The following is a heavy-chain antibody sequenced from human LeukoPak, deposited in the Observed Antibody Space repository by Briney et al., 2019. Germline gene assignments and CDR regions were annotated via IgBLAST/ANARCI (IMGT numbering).Heavy chain of an antibody. CDR1: GYTFTSYG. J-gene: IGHJ5*02. CDR3: ATLDIVVVPATFRVFDP. V-gene: IGHV1-2*02. CDR2: INPNSGGT. Sequence: ASVKVSCKASGYTFTSYGISWVRQAPGQGLEWMGWINPNSGGTNYAQKFQGRVTMTRDTSISTAYMELSRLRSDDTAVYYCATLDIVVVPATFRVFDPWGQGTLVTVSS. D-gene: IGHD2-2*01.